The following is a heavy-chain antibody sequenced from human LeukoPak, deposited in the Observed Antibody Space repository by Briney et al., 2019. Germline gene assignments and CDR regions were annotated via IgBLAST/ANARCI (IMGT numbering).Heavy chain of an antibody. CDR3: ARVPTVTFFDY. D-gene: IGHD4-17*01. Sequence: PSETLSLTCNVSGGSISSYYWGWIRQPPGKGLEWIGSIYYSRSTYYNPSLKSRVTISVDTSKNQFSLKLSSVTAADTAVYYCARVPTVTFFDYWGQGTLVTVSS. CDR2: IYYSRST. J-gene: IGHJ4*02. CDR1: GGSISSYY. V-gene: IGHV4-39*01.